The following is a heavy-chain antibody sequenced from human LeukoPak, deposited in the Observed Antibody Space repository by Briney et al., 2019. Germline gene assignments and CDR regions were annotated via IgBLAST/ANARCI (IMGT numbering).Heavy chain of an antibody. V-gene: IGHV4-34*01. J-gene: IGHJ5*02. CDR2: INHSGST. CDR1: GGSFSGYY. CDR3: ARTYSRGWYPWFDP. D-gene: IGHD6-19*01. Sequence: SETLSLTWAVYGGSFSGYYWSWIRQPPGKGLEWIGEINHSGSTNYNPSLKSRVNISVDTSKNQFSVRLSSVTAADTAVYYCARTYSRGWYPWFDPGGQGTLVSVS.